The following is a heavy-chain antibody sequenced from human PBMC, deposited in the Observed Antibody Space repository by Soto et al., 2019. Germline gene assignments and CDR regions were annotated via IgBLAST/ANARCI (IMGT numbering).Heavy chain of an antibody. D-gene: IGHD6-13*01. J-gene: IGHJ5*02. V-gene: IGHV1-18*01. CDR1: GYSFTTHG. CDR3: AGVFSSWYYPPHWFDP. CDR2: ITTYSGHT. Sequence: ASVKVSCKASGYSFTTHGITWVRQAPGQGLEWMGLITTYSGHTSYSPSLQGRVSMTRDTATSTAYMELKSLRADDPAGYYCAGVFSSWYYPPHWFDPWGQGTRVTVSS.